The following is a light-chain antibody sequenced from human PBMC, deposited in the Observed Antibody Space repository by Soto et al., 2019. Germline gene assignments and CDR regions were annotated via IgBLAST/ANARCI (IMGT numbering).Light chain of an antibody. Sequence: DIQLTQSPSFLSASVGDRVTITCRASQGVSSYFAWYQQKPGKAPKLLIYAASTLQSGVSSRFSGSGSGTEFTLTISSLQPEDFATYYCQQLNIYPTFGQGTKLEIK. CDR3: QQLNIYPT. CDR1: QGVSSY. CDR2: AAS. V-gene: IGKV1-9*01. J-gene: IGKJ2*01.